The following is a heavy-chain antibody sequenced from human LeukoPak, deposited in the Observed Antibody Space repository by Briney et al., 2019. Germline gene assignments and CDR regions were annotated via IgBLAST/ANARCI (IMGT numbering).Heavy chain of an antibody. CDR2: ISGSGGST. V-gene: IGHV3-23*01. CDR1: GSTFSSYG. Sequence: PGGSLRLSCAASGSTFSSYGMSWVRQAPGKGLEWVSTISGSGGSTSYADSVKGRITISRDNSKNTLYLQMNSLRAEDTAVYYCARDLGTTVTTYLDYWGQGTLVTVSS. D-gene: IGHD4-17*01. J-gene: IGHJ4*02. CDR3: ARDLGTTVTTYLDY.